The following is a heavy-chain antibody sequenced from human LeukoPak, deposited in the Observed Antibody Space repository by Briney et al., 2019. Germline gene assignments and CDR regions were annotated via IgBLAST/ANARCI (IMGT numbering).Heavy chain of an antibody. CDR3: AREGSSGYYDY. CDR2: IYYSGST. V-gene: IGHV4-59*01. CDR1: GGSISSFY. J-gene: IGHJ4*02. Sequence: SETLSLTCTVSGGSISSFYWSWIRQPPGKGLEWIGYIYYSGSTNYNPSFKSRVTISVDTSKNQFSLKLSSVTAADTAVYYCAREGSSGYYDYWGQGTLVTVSS. D-gene: IGHD3-22*01.